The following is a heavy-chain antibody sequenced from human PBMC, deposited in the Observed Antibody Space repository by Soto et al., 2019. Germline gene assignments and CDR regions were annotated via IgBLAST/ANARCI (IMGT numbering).Heavy chain of an antibody. CDR3: ARTPGSGWRFNALDF. Sequence: SVKVSCKASGGTFGRNAINWVRQAPGQGLEWMGGIIPMFGTANHAQKFRDRIVITADESTNTAYLELNSLRYEDTAIYYCARTPGSGWRFNALDFWGQGTLVTVSS. CDR2: IIPMFGTA. CDR1: GGTFGRNA. V-gene: IGHV1-69*13. J-gene: IGHJ3*01. D-gene: IGHD6-19*01.